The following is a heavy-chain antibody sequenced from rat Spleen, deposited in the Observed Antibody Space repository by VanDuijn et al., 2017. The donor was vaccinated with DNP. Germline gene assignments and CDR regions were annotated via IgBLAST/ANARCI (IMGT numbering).Heavy chain of an antibody. Sequence: EVKLVESGGGLVQPGRSLKLSCAASGFNFNDYWMGWARQAPGKGLEWIGQINKDSNTINYTPSLKDKFTISRDNAQNTLYLQMSKLGSEDTAIYYGAKGPNYGVYSDYFDYWGQGVMVTGSS. J-gene: IGHJ2*01. CDR3: AKGPNYGVYSDYFDY. D-gene: IGHD1-11*01. CDR2: INKDSNTI. CDR1: GFNFNDYW. V-gene: IGHV4-2*01.